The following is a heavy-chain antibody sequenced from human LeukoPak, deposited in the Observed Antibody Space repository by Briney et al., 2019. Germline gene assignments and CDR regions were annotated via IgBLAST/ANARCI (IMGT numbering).Heavy chain of an antibody. CDR1: GVSISSSNW. CDR3: ARHDVGSYYFDY. V-gene: IGHV4-4*02. CDR2: IYHSGST. D-gene: IGHD1-26*01. J-gene: IGHJ4*02. Sequence: SETLSLTCAVSGVSISSSNWWNWVRQPPGKGLEWIGEIYHSGSTNYNPSLKSRVTISVDKSKNQFSLKLSSVTAADTAVYYCARHDVGSYYFDYWGQGTLVTVSS.